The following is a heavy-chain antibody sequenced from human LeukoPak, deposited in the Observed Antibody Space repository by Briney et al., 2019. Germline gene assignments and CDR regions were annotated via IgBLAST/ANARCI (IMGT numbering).Heavy chain of an antibody. Sequence: GGSLRLSCAASGFIFSSYAMHWVCQAPGKGLERVTSINNVGSHIYYADSVRGRFIISRGNAKNSFFLQMSNLRAEDTAVYYCARDPTHYLRYGYFDYWGQGILVTVSS. D-gene: IGHD3-9*01. V-gene: IGHV3-21*01. CDR1: GFIFSSYA. CDR2: INNVGSHI. CDR3: ARDPTHYLRYGYFDY. J-gene: IGHJ4*02.